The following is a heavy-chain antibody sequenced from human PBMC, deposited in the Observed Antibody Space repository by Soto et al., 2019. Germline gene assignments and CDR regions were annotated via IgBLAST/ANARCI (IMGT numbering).Heavy chain of an antibody. D-gene: IGHD3-10*01. CDR2: IYYSGST. J-gene: IGHJ6*02. Sequence: SETLSLTCTVSGGSISSSSYYWGWIRQPPGKGLEWIGSIYYSGSTYYNPSLKSRVTISVDTSKNQFSLKLSSVTAADTAVYYCARHYGSGRKFRYYYYYGMDVWGQGTTVTVSS. V-gene: IGHV4-39*01. CDR1: GGSISSSSYY. CDR3: ARHYGSGRKFRYYYYYGMDV.